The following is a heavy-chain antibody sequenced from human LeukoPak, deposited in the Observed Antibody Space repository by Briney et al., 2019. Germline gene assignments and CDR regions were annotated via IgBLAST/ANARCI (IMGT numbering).Heavy chain of an antibody. J-gene: IGHJ4*02. CDR1: GFTFSSYA. CDR2: ISGSGGST. V-gene: IGHV3-23*01. Sequence: GGSLRLSCAASGFTFSSYAMSWVRQAPGKGLEWVSAISGSGGSTYYADSVKGRFTVSRDNSKNTLYLQMNSLRAEDTAVYYCAKGQKDEYYFDYWGQGTLVTVSS. CDR3: AKGQKDEYYFDY.